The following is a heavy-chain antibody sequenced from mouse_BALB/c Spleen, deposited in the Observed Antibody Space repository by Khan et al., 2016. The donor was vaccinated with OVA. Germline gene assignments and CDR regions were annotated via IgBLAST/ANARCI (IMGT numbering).Heavy chain of an antibody. D-gene: IGHD2-1*01. V-gene: IGHV5-9-3*01. J-gene: IGHJ3*01. Sequence: EVELVESGGALVKPGGSLKLSCAASGFTFSTYAMSWVRQTPEKRLEWVATINSDGDYTYYPDSVTGRFTISSANAKNTLYLQMSSLRSEDTAMYYCSRSPYGNFAYWGQGTLVTVSA. CDR2: INSDGDYT. CDR3: SRSPYGNFAY. CDR1: GFTFSTYA.